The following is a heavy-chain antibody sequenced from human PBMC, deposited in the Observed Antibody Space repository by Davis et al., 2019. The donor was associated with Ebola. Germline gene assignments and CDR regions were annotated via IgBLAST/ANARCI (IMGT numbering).Heavy chain of an antibody. CDR2: IKQDGSNK. CDR1: GFTFSSYW. V-gene: IGHV3-7*01. J-gene: IGHJ6*02. D-gene: IGHD4-17*01. CDR3: AKANDYGDYLYYYYGMDV. Sequence: PGGSLRLSCAASGFTFSSYWMSWVRQAPGKGLEWVANIKQDGSNKYYADSVKGRFTISRDNSKNTLYLQMNSLRAEDTAVYYCAKANDYGDYLYYYYGMDVWGQGTTVTVSS.